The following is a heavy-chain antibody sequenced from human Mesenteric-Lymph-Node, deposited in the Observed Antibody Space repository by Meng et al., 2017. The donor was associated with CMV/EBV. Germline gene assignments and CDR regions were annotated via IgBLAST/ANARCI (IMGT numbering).Heavy chain of an antibody. Sequence: GGSLRLSCAASGFTFTTYTMTWVRQAPGKGLEWVASVRNINDYMYYADSVKGRFTISRDNAKNSLYLQMNSLRAEDTAVYYCARGDSGYRFFDIWGQGTMVTVSS. CDR3: ARGDSGYRFFDI. CDR2: VRNINDYM. D-gene: IGHD3-22*01. CDR1: GFTFTTYT. V-gene: IGHV3-21*01. J-gene: IGHJ3*02.